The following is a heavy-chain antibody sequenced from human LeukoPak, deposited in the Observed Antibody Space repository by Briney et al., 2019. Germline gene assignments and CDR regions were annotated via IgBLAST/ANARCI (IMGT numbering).Heavy chain of an antibody. CDR3: ARGLAAAGTRGPY. J-gene: IGHJ4*02. Sequence: QSGGSLRLSCAASGFTFSSYSMYWVRQAPGKGLEWVSYISSSSSTIYYADSVKGRFTISRDNAKNSLYLQMNSLRAEDTAVYYCARGLAAAGTRGPYWGQGTLVTVSS. D-gene: IGHD6-13*01. CDR1: GFTFSSYS. CDR2: ISSSSSTI. V-gene: IGHV3-48*04.